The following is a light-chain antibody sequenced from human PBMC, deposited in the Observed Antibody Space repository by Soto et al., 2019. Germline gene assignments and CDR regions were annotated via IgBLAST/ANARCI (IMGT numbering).Light chain of an antibody. V-gene: IGKV3-20*01. J-gene: IGKJ4*01. Sequence: EFVLTQSPGTLSLSPGERATLSCRASQTVRNNYLAWYQQKPGQAPRLLIYDASSRATGIPDRFSGGGSGTDFTLTISRLEHEDFEVYYCQQFSSYQLTLGGGTKVEIK. CDR3: QQFSSYQLT. CDR2: DAS. CDR1: QTVRNNY.